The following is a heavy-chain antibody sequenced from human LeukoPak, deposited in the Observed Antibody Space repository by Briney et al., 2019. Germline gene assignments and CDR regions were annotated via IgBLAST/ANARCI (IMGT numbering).Heavy chain of an antibody. J-gene: IGHJ5*02. CDR1: GYSVSSGYY. D-gene: IGHD2-2*01. V-gene: IGHV4-38-2*02. CDR2: MYHSGDT. CDR3: ARSKAHLSTSWYGTWFDP. Sequence: SETLSLTCTVSGYSVSSGYYWGWIRQPPGKGLEWIGSMYHSGDTYYNPSLKSRVTISVDASKNQLSLKLSSVTAADTAVYYCARSKAHLSTSWYGTWFDPWGQGTLVTVSS.